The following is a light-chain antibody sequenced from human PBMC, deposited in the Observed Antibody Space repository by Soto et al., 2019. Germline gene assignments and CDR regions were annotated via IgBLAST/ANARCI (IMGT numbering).Light chain of an antibody. J-gene: IGLJ1*01. V-gene: IGLV3-1*01. CDR1: KLGDKY. CDR3: QAWDSSSYV. CDR2: QDS. Sequence: SYELTQPPSVSVSPGQTASITCSGDKLGDKYACWYQQKPGQSPVLVIYQDSKRPSGIPERFSGSNSGNTATLTISGTQPMDEADYYCQAWDSSSYVFGTGTKRTVL.